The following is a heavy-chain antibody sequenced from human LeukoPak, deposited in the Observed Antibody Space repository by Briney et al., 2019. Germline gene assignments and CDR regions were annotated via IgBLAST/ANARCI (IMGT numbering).Heavy chain of an antibody. D-gene: IGHD3-3*01. CDR2: ISAYNGNT. J-gene: IGHJ6*02. Sequence: ASVKVSCKASGYTFTSYGTSWVRQAPGQGLEWMGWISAYNGNTNYAQKLQGRVTMTTDTSTSTAYMELRSLRSDDTAVYYCARVNVGYYTNYYYGMDVWGQGTTVTVSS. CDR3: ARVNVGYYTNYYYGMDV. V-gene: IGHV1-18*01. CDR1: GYTFTSYG.